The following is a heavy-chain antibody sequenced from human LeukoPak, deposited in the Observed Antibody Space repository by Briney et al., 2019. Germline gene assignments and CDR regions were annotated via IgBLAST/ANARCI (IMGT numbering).Heavy chain of an antibody. CDR2: ISGSGDGR. D-gene: IGHD3-22*01. CDR3: AKGLSPHSSGYYFDY. Sequence: PGGSLRLSCVASGFTFSSYAMSWVRQVPGKGLEWVSSISGSGDGRYNGESVKGRFTISRDNSKNTVYLQMNSLRAEDTAVYYCAKGLSPHSSGYYFDYWGQGTLVIVSS. J-gene: IGHJ4*02. CDR1: GFTFSSYA. V-gene: IGHV3-23*01.